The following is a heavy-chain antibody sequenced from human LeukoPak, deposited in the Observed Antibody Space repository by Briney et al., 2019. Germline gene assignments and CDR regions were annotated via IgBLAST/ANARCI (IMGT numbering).Heavy chain of an antibody. CDR3: ARHKADDFWSGPNYYYYYMDV. J-gene: IGHJ6*03. V-gene: IGHV5-51*01. CDR2: IYPGDSDT. CDR1: GYSFTKYW. Sequence: GESLKISCQGSGYSFTKYWIGWVRQMPGKGLEWMGIIYPGDSDTRYSPSFQGQVTISADKSISTAYLQWSSLKASDTAMYYCARHKADDFWSGPNYYYYYMDVWGKGTTVTVSS. D-gene: IGHD3-3*01.